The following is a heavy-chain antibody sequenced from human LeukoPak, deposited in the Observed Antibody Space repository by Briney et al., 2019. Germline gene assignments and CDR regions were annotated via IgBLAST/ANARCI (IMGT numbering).Heavy chain of an antibody. CDR3: ARDGLGIAY. CDR1: GYTFTGYY. Sequence: GASVKVSCKASGYTFTGYYVHWVRQAPGQGLEYMGRINPNSGGTNYAPEFQGRVTMTRDTSTNTAYMELSRLKSDDTAIYYCARDGLGIAYWGQGTLVTVSS. D-gene: IGHD7-27*01. CDR2: INPNSGGT. V-gene: IGHV1-2*06. J-gene: IGHJ4*02.